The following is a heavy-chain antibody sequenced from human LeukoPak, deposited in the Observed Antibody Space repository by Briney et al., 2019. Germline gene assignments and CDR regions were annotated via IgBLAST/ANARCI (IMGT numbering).Heavy chain of an antibody. V-gene: IGHV4-59*08. CDR3: ARREGLFFTGSGSPNYFDY. CDR1: GGSISNYY. Sequence: SETLSLTCTVSGGSISNYYWSWIRQPPGKGLEWVGYIHNSGSTKYNPSLKSPVSISVDTSNNQFSLKVNSVTAADTAVYYCARREGLFFTGSGSPNYFDYWGEGTLVTVSS. D-gene: IGHD3-10*01. CDR2: IHNSGST. J-gene: IGHJ4*02.